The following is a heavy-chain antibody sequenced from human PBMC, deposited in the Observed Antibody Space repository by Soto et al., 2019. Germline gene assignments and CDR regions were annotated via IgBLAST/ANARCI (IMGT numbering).Heavy chain of an antibody. CDR1: GYTFTSYY. V-gene: IGHV1-46*01. D-gene: IGHD2-15*01. CDR2: INPSGGST. CDR3: ASQGAYCSGGSCYLYGMAV. Sequence: ASVKVSCKASGYTFTSYYMHWVRQAPGQGLEWMGIINPSGGSTSYAQKFQGRVTMTRDTSTSTVYMELSSLRSEDTAVYYCASQGAYCSGGSCYLYGMAVWGQGTTVTVSS. J-gene: IGHJ6*02.